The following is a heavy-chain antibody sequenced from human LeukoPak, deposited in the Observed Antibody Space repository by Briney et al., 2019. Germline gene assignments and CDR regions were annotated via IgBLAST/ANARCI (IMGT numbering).Heavy chain of an antibody. J-gene: IGHJ4*02. CDR3: ARGVGNEYQLLYYFDY. Sequence: ASVKVSCKASGYTFTSYDINWARQATGQGLEWMGWMNPNSGNTGYAQKFQGRVTITRNTSISTAYMGLSSLRSEDTAVYYCARGVGNEYQLLYYFDYWGQGTLVTVSS. CDR1: GYTFTSYD. D-gene: IGHD2-2*01. CDR2: MNPNSGNT. V-gene: IGHV1-8*03.